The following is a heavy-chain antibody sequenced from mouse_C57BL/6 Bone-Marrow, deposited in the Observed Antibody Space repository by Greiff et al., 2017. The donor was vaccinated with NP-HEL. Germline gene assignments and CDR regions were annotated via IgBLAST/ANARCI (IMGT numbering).Heavy chain of an antibody. CDR1: GYTFTSYW. J-gene: IGHJ2*01. V-gene: IGHV1-5*01. CDR3: TRWENWDWYFDY. D-gene: IGHD4-1*01. CDR2: IYPGNSDT. Sequence: EVMLVESGTVLARPGASVKMSCKTSGYTFTSYWMHWVKQRPGQGLEWIGAIYPGNSDTSYNQKFKGKAKLTAVTSASTAYMELSSLTNEDSAVYYCTRWENWDWYFDYWGQGTTLTVSS.